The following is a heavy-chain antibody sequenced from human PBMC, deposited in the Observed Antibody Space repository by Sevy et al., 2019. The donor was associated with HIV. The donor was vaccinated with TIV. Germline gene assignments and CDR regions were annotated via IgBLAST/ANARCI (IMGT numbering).Heavy chain of an antibody. D-gene: IGHD3-22*01. Sequence: GGSLRLSCAASGFTFSSYAMTWVRQAPGKGLEWVSAISGSGGSTYYADSVKGRFTISRDNSKNTLYLQMNSLRAEDTAVYFGATDSKPDYYVSSGYHSWGQGTLVTVSS. CDR2: ISGSGGST. J-gene: IGHJ4*02. V-gene: IGHV3-23*01. CDR3: ATDSKPDYYVSSGYHS. CDR1: GFTFSSYA.